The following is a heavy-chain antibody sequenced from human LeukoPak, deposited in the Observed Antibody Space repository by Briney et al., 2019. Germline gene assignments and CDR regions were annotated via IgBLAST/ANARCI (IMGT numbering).Heavy chain of an antibody. D-gene: IGHD6-19*01. Sequence: GGSLRLSCAAPGFTFSSSGMHWVRQAPGKGLEWVAVTSYDESNKYYADSVKGRFTISRDKSKNTLYLQMNSLRAEDTAVYYCAKDVSEWLAFDYWGQGTLVTVSS. CDR1: GFTFSSSG. CDR2: TSYDESNK. CDR3: AKDVSEWLAFDY. V-gene: IGHV3-30*18. J-gene: IGHJ4*02.